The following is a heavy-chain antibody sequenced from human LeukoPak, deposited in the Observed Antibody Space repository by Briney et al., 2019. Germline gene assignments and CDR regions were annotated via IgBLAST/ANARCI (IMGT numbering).Heavy chain of an antibody. CDR2: IWSDGTNQ. D-gene: IGHD4-11*01. J-gene: IGHJ5*01. CDR1: GLTFRHYG. Sequence: GGSLRLSCAAAGLTFRHYGMHWVRQAPGKGLEWVAVIWSDGTNQYYADSVKGRFTISRDDSGNTVYLQMNSLRPEDTGVYYCAKDAQRGFNYSNSLESWGQGTPVTVST. V-gene: IGHV3-33*06. CDR3: AKDAQRGFNYSNSLES.